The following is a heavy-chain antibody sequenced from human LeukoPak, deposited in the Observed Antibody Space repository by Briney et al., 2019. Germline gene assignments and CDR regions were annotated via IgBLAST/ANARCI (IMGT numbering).Heavy chain of an antibody. D-gene: IGHD1-1*01. J-gene: IGHJ4*02. CDR2: VKQDGTIQ. CDR1: GFTFSRHW. CDR3: VRESRPGGAMGLYHNLDY. Sequence: GGSLRLSCGASGFTFSRHWMSWVRQVPGKGPEWVANVKQDGTIQYYVDSVKGRFTISRDNTKNLLFLEMNNLRGDDTAIYYCVRESRPGGAMGLYHNLDYWGQGTLVAVSS. V-gene: IGHV3-7*01.